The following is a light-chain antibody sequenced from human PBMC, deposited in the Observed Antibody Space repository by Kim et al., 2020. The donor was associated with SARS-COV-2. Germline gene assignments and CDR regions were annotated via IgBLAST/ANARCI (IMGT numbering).Light chain of an antibody. J-gene: IGLJ3*02. V-gene: IGLV2-8*01. CDR3: SSYAGSNNLV. CDR1: SGDVGGYNY. Sequence: GQPVAIACTGTSGDVGGYNYVSWYQQHPGKAPKLMIYEVSKRPSGVPDRFSGSKSGNTASLTVSGLQAEDEADYYCSSYAGSNNLVFGGGTQLTVL. CDR2: EVS.